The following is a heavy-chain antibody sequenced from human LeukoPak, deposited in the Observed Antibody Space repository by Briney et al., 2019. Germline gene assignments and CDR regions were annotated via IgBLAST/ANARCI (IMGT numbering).Heavy chain of an antibody. J-gene: IGHJ4*02. CDR3: ARRVVVPAAPYYFDY. V-gene: IGHV3-74*01. CDR1: GFIFSSYW. CDR2: INSDGSST. D-gene: IGHD2-2*01. Sequence: GGSLRLSCAASGFIFSSYWMHWVCQAPGKGLVWVSRINSDGSSTSYADSVKGRFTISRDNAKNTLYLQMNSLRAEDTAVYYSARRVVVPAAPYYFDYWGQGTLVTVSS.